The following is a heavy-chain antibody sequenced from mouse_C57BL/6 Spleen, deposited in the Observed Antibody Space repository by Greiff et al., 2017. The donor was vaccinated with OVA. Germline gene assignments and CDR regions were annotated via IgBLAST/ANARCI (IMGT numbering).Heavy chain of an antibody. CDR3: ARSGHYGSSLYFDY. CDR1: GYTFTSYW. J-gene: IGHJ2*01. V-gene: IGHV1-52*01. CDR2: IDPSDSET. D-gene: IGHD1-1*01. Sequence: QVQLKQPGAELVRPGSSVKLSCKASGYTFTSYWMHWVKQRPIQGLEWIGNIDPSDSETHYNQKFKDKATLTVDKSSSTAYMQLSSLTSEDSAVYYCARSGHYGSSLYFDYWGQGTTLTVSS.